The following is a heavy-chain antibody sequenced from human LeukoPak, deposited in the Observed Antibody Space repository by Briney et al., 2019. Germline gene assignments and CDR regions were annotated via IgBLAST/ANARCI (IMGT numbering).Heavy chain of an antibody. Sequence: SETLSLTCAVYGGSFSGYYWSWIRQPPGKGLEWIGEINHSGSTNYNPSLKSRVTISVDTSKNQFSLKLSSVTAADTAVYYCARGITFGGVIVSAFDPWGQGTLVTVSP. CDR3: ARGITFGGVIVSAFDP. J-gene: IGHJ5*02. CDR2: INHSGST. CDR1: GGSFSGYY. D-gene: IGHD3-16*02. V-gene: IGHV4-34*01.